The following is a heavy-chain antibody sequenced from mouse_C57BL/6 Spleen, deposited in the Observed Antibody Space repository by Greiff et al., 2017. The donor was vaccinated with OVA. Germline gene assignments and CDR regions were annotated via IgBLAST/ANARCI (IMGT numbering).Heavy chain of an antibody. CDR2: IYPGDGDT. CDR1: GYAFSSYW. CDR3: ARRTGTDYFDY. V-gene: IGHV1-80*01. Sequence: VKLQESGAELVKPGASVKISCKASGYAFSSYWMNWVKQRPGKGLEWIGQIYPGDGDTNYNGKFKGKATLTADKSSSTAYMQLSSLTSEDSAVYFCARRTGTDYFDYWGQGTTLTVSS. D-gene: IGHD4-1*01. J-gene: IGHJ2*01.